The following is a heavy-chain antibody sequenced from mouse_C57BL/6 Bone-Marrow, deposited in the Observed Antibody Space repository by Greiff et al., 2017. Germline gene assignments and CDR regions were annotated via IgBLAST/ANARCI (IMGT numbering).Heavy chain of an antibody. CDR1: GYTFTSYW. V-gene: IGHV1-55*01. J-gene: IGHJ1*03. CDR2: IYPGSGST. D-gene: IGHD1-1*01. Sequence: VQLQQPGAELVKPGASVKMSCKASGYTFTSYWITWVKQRPGQGLEWIGDIYPGSGSTNYNEKLKSKATLTVDTSSSTAYMQLSSLTSEDSAVYYCARDYYGSSPWYFDVWGTGTTVTVSS. CDR3: ARDYYGSSPWYFDV.